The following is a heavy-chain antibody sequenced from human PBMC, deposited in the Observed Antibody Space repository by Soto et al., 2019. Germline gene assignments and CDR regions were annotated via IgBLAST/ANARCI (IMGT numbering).Heavy chain of an antibody. V-gene: IGHV3-30*18. D-gene: IGHD3-10*01. Sequence: PGGSLRLSCAASGFTFSSYNMHWVRQAPGKGLEWVAIILYDGSNQYYADSVKGRFTISRDNSKNTLYLEMNSLRVDDTAVYYCAKALGELSPESYDHWGQGVLVTVSS. CDR2: ILYDGSNQ. CDR1: GFTFSSYN. CDR3: AKALGELSPESYDH. J-gene: IGHJ4*02.